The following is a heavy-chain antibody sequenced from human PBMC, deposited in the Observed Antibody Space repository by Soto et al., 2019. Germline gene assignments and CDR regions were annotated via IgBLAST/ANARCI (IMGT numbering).Heavy chain of an antibody. CDR2: IYPGDSDT. CDR1: GYSFTTYW. V-gene: IGHV5-51*01. J-gene: IGHJ3*02. Sequence: GESLKISCKASGYSFTTYWIGWVRQMPGKGLEWMGIIYPGDSDTRYSPSFQGQVTISADKSISTAYLQWSSLKASDTAIYYCARPADYAAAFDIWGQGTMVTVS. D-gene: IGHD3-16*01. CDR3: ARPADYAAAFDI.